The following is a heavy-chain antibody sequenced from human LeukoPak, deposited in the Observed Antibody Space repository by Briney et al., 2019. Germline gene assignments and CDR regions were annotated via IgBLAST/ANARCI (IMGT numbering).Heavy chain of an antibody. CDR1: GYTFTSYG. D-gene: IGHD3-22*01. CDR2: ISAYNGNT. V-gene: IGHV1-18*01. J-gene: IGHJ5*02. CDR3: ARGGIYYYDSSGYYNWFDP. Sequence: ASVKVSCKASGYTFTSYGISWVRQATGQGLEWMGWISAYNGNTNYAQKLQGRVTMTTDTSTSTAYMELRSLRSDDTAVYYCARGGIYYYDSSGYYNWFDPWGQGTLVTVSS.